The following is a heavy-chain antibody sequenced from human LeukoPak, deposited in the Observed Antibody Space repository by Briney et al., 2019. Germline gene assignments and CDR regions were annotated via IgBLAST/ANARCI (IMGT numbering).Heavy chain of an antibody. CDR2: ISSNGGIT. V-gene: IGHV3-64*01. CDR1: GFTFSSYA. J-gene: IGHJ4*02. CDR3: ARGKSGSFRGYFDY. Sequence: GALRLSCAASGFTFSSYAMHWVRQAPGKGLEYVSAISSNGGITYYANSVKGRFTISRDNSKNTLYLQMGSLRAEDMAVYYCARGKSGSFRGYFDYWGQGTLVTVSS. D-gene: IGHD1-26*01.